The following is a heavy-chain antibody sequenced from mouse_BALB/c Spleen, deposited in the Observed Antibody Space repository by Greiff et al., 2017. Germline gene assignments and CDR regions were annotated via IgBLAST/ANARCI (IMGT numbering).Heavy chain of an antibody. D-gene: IGHD2-3*01. CDR2: INPYNDGT. CDR1: GYTFTSYV. Sequence: EVQLVESGPELVKPGASVKMSCKASGYTFTSYVMHWVKQKPGQGLEWIGYINPYNDGTKYNEKFKGKATLTSDKSSSTAYMELSSLTSEDSAVYYCARIYDGYLFDYWGQGTTLTVSS. CDR3: ARIYDGYLFDY. V-gene: IGHV1-14*01. J-gene: IGHJ2*01.